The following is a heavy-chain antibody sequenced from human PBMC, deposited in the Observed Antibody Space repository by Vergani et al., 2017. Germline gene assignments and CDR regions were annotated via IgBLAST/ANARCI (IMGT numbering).Heavy chain of an antibody. CDR1: GFSLTTRGVA. D-gene: IGHD2-15*01. Sequence: QITLKESGPTLVKPTQTLTLTCTFSGFSLTTRGVAVGWIRQPPGKALEWLAIVFWDDDKRYSPSLRNRVTITRDTSRNQVVLTMTNIDPVDTATYYCTHRPECSVGHCYDDYWGQGTLVTVSS. CDR3: THRPECSVGHCYDDY. CDR2: VFWDDDK. J-gene: IGHJ4*02. V-gene: IGHV2-5*02.